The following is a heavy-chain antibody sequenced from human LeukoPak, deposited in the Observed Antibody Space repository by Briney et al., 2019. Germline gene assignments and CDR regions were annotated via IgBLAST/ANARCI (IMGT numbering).Heavy chain of an antibody. CDR1: GGSISIYY. Sequence: SETLSLTCTVSGGSISIYYWNWIRQPPGKELEWIGYIYCSGKTNYNASLKSRVTISVDTSKNQFSLNLNSVTAADTAVYFCARGATVTRLDYWGQGTLVTVSS. CDR3: ARGATVTRLDY. CDR2: IYCSGKT. V-gene: IGHV4-59*01. D-gene: IGHD4-17*01. J-gene: IGHJ4*02.